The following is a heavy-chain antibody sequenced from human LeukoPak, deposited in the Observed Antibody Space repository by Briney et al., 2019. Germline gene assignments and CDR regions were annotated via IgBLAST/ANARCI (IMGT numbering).Heavy chain of an antibody. V-gene: IGHV4-39*01. Sequence: SETLSLTCTVSGGSISSSSYYWGWIRQPPGKGLEWIGSIYYSGSTYYNPSLKSRVTISVDTSKNQFSLKLSSVTAADTAVYYCARAGGFFSPFGYWGQGTLVTVSS. CDR3: ARAGGFFSPFGY. J-gene: IGHJ4*02. CDR2: IYYSGST. CDR1: GGSISSSSYY. D-gene: IGHD3-3*01.